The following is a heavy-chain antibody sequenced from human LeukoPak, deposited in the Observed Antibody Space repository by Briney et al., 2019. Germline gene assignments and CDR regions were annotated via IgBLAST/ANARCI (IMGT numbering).Heavy chain of an antibody. V-gene: IGHV4-39*01. CDR2: IYYSSTT. CDR1: GGSISSSSYY. CDR3: ARQYSSSSEAYFDY. D-gene: IGHD6-6*01. Sequence: SETLSLTCTVSGGSISSSSYYWGWFRQPPGKGLEWIGSIYYSSTTYYNPSLKSRVTISVDTSKNQFSLKLTSVTAADTAVYYCARQYSSSSEAYFDYWGQGTLVTVSS. J-gene: IGHJ4*02.